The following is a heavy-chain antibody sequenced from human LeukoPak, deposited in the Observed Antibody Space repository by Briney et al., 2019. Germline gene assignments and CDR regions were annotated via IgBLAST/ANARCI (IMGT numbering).Heavy chain of an antibody. V-gene: IGHV3-21*01. Sequence: GSLRLSCAASGFTFSSYSMNWVRQAPGKGLEWVSSISISSSYIYYADSVRGRFTISRDNAKNSLYLQMNSLRAEDTAVYYCARVLGYYYYMDVWGKGTTVTVSS. J-gene: IGHJ6*03. CDR1: GFTFSSYS. CDR3: ARVLGYYYYMDV. CDR2: ISISSSYI. D-gene: IGHD3-16*01.